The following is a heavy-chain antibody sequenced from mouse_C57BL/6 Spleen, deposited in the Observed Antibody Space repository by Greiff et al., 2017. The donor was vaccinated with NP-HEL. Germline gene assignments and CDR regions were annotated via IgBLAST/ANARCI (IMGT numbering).Heavy chain of an antibody. Sequence: EVQLVESEGGLVQPGSSMKLSCTASGFTFSDYYMAWVRQVPEKGLEWVANINYDGSSTYYLDSLKSRFIISRDNAKNILYLQMSSLKSEDTATYYCARGDYGSFLDYWGQGTTLTVSS. CDR1: GFTFSDYY. D-gene: IGHD1-1*01. J-gene: IGHJ2*01. CDR3: ARGDYGSFLDY. CDR2: INYDGSST. V-gene: IGHV5-16*01.